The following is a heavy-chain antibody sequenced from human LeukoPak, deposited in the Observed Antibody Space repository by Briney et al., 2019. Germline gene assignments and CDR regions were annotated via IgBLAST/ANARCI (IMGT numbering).Heavy chain of an antibody. CDR3: ARVILTGYSAIPHFDY. CDR1: GYTFTGYY. J-gene: IGHJ4*02. Sequence: GASVKVSCKASGYTFTGYYMHWVRQAPGQGLEWMGWINPNSGGTNYAQKFQGRVTMTRDTSISTAYMELSRLRSDDTAVYYCARVILTGYSAIPHFDYWGQGTLVTVSS. V-gene: IGHV1-2*02. D-gene: IGHD3-9*01. CDR2: INPNSGGT.